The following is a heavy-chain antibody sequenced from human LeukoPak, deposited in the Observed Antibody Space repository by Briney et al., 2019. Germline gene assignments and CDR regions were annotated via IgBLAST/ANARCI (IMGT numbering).Heavy chain of an antibody. J-gene: IGHJ4*02. Sequence: GGSLRLSCAASGFTFSSYGMHWVRQAPGKGLEWVAVIWYDGSNKYYADSVKGRFTISRDNSKNTLYLQMNSLRAEDTAVYYCAKDGLMVYATHFDYWGQGTLVTVSS. CDR3: AKDGLMVYATHFDY. V-gene: IGHV3-33*06. CDR1: GFTFSSYG. D-gene: IGHD2-8*01. CDR2: IWYDGSNK.